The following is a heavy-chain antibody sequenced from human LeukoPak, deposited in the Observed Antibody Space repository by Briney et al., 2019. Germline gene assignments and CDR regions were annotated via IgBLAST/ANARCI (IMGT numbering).Heavy chain of an antibody. CDR3: TRERATAGTFDI. D-gene: IGHD6-13*01. CDR2: IKSDGNST. J-gene: IGHJ3*02. Sequence: GGSLRLSCAASGFTFSSYWMHWVRQAPGKGLVWVSRIKSDGNSTIYADSVKGRFTISRDNAKNALYLQMNSLRAEDTAVYYCTRERATAGTFDIWGQGTMVTVSS. CDR1: GFTFSSYW. V-gene: IGHV3-74*01.